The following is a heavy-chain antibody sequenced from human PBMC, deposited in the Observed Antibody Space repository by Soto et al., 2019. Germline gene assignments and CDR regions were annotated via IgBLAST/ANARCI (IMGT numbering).Heavy chain of an antibody. CDR3: AREAAAAGHAFDI. CDR1: GGTFSSYT. J-gene: IGHJ3*02. Sequence: SVKVSCKASGGTFSSYTISWVRQAPGQGLEWMGRIIPILGIANYAQKFQGRVTITADKSTSTAYMELSSLRSEDTAVYYCAREAAAAGHAFDIWGQGTMVTVSS. V-gene: IGHV1-69*02. CDR2: IIPILGIA. D-gene: IGHD6-13*01.